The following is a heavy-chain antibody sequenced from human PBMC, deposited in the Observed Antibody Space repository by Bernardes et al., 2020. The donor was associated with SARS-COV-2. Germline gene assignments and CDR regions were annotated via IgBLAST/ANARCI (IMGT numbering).Heavy chain of an antibody. CDR2: INGYTENT. J-gene: IGHJ4*02. Sequence: ASVKVSCKASGYTFTSFGISWVRLAPGQGPEWMGWINGYTENTNYAQRFQDRVTMTTDASTSTAYMEMRSLRSDDTAVYYCAKSLTYDYDSSGPENLVFDYWGQGTLVTVSS. CDR1: GYTFTSFG. CDR3: AKSLTYDYDSSGPENLVFDY. D-gene: IGHD3-22*01. V-gene: IGHV1-18*01.